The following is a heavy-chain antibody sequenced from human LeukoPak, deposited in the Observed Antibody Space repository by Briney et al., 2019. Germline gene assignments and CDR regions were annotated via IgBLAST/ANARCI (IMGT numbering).Heavy chain of an antibody. Sequence: GGSLRLSCAASRFTFTTYAMSCVRQAPGKGLEWVSGISGSADYTYYADSVKGQFTISRDNSKNTLYLEMNSLRAEDTALYYCARDRYGSSGFYGLDVWGQGTTVTVSS. CDR2: ISGSADYT. D-gene: IGHD3-10*01. CDR3: ARDRYGSSGFYGLDV. V-gene: IGHV3-23*01. J-gene: IGHJ6*02. CDR1: RFTFTTYA.